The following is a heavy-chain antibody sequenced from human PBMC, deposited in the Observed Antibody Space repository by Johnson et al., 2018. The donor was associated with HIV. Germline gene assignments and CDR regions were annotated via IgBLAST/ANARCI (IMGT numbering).Heavy chain of an antibody. J-gene: IGHJ3*02. CDR3: ANYYDSSGYLNPDAFDI. Sequence: QMQLVESGGGVVQPGRSLRLSCAVSGFTFSDYGMHWVRQAPGKGLEWVAVISYDGRYKYYADSVKGRFTISRDNSKNTLYLQMNSLRAEDTALYYCANYYDSSGYLNPDAFDIWGQGTMVTVSS. D-gene: IGHD3-22*01. CDR2: ISYDGRYK. CDR1: GFTFSDYG. V-gene: IGHV3-30*18.